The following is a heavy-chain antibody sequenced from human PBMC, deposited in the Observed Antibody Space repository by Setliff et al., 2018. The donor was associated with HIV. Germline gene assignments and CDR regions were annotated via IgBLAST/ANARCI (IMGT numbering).Heavy chain of an antibody. D-gene: IGHD1-26*01. CDR2: ITTYNGGT. V-gene: IGHV1-18*01. Sequence: ASVKVSCKASGYSFTSYGLSWVRQAPGQGLEWMGSITTYNGGTNYAQKFRGRVTMTTDTSTSTAYMELRSLRSDDTAVYYCTRGGYSGAFLDAFDIWGQGTMVTVSS. J-gene: IGHJ3*02. CDR3: TRGGYSGAFLDAFDI. CDR1: GYSFTSYG.